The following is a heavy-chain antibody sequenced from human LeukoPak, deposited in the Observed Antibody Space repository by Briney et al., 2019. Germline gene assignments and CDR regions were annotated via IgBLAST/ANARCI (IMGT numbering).Heavy chain of an antibody. D-gene: IGHD3-22*01. CDR3: ARLVYSSGYSPLLDY. Sequence: SETLSLTCTVSGGSISRYYWSWIRQPPGKGLEWIGYIYYSGSTNYNPSLKSRATISVDTSKIQLSLKLSSVTAADTAVYYCARLVYSSGYSPLLDYWGQGTLVTVSS. CDR1: GGSISRYY. J-gene: IGHJ4*02. CDR2: IYYSGST. V-gene: IGHV4-59*08.